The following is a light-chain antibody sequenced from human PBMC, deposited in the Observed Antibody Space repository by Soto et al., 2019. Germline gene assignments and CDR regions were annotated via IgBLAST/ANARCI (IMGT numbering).Light chain of an antibody. CDR1: QGISTW. CDR2: GAS. Sequence: DIQMTQSPSSVSASVGDRVTITCRASQGISTWLAWYQQKPGKVPKLLIYGASSLQTGVPSRFSGSGSGTDFTLPISSLQAEDFATYYCQQASSLPHTFGQGTKLEIK. V-gene: IGKV1-12*01. CDR3: QQASSLPHT. J-gene: IGKJ2*01.